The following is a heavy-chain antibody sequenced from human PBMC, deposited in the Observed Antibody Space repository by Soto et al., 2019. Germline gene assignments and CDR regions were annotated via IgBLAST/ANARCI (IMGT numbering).Heavy chain of an antibody. CDR2: INAGNGNT. D-gene: IGHD3-3*01. CDR3: ARVGDFWRGYYYGH. J-gene: IGHJ4*02. Sequence: KVSCKASGYTFTSYAMHWVRQAPGQRLEWMGWINAGNGNTKYSQKFQGRVTITRDTSASTAYMELSSLRSEDTAVYYCARVGDFWRGYYYGHWGQGTLVTVSS. CDR1: GYTFTSYA. V-gene: IGHV1-3*01.